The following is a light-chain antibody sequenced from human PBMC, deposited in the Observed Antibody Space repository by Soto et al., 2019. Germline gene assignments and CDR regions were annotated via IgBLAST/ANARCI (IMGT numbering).Light chain of an antibody. CDR3: SSYAGSNNFV. J-gene: IGLJ1*01. V-gene: IGLV2-8*01. CDR2: EVT. Sequence: LTQPPSASGSPGQSVTISCTGTSSDVGGYNFVSWYQQHPGKAPKLMIYEVTKRPSGVPDRFSGSKSGNTASLTVSGLQAEDEADYYCSSYAGSNNFVFGTGTKVTVL. CDR1: SSDVGGYNF.